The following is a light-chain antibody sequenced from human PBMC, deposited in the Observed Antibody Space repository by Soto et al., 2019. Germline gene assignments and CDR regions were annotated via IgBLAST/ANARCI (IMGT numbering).Light chain of an antibody. V-gene: IGKV1-39*01. J-gene: IGKJ4*01. CDR1: EHINIY. CDR3: QPSYNVLT. CDR2: DAS. Sequence: DIQMTQSPSSLSASVGDRVTITCRSSEHINIYLNWYQQKPGQAPKVLIYDASGLQSWVPSRFKGSAFGTDFTSSIILLQPEDLANYFFQPSYNVLTFGGGTKVEIK.